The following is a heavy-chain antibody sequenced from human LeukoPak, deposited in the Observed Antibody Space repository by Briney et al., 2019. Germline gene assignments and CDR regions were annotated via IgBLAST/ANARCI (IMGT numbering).Heavy chain of an antibody. D-gene: IGHD3-10*01. Sequence: PGGSLRLSCAASGFNFGGYSMNWVRQAPGKGLEWVSYISSSSDSIYYADSVKGRFTISRDDAKNSLYLQMTSLRDEDTAVYYCARYGSGSYYKDPFDYWGQGTLVTVSS. CDR1: GFNFGGYS. J-gene: IGHJ4*02. CDR3: ARYGSGSYYKDPFDY. CDR2: ISSSSDSI. V-gene: IGHV3-48*02.